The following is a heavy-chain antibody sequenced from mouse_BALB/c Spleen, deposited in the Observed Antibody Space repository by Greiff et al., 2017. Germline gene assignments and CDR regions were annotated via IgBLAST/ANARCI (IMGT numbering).Heavy chain of an antibody. J-gene: IGHJ4*01. CDR3: AREGVYYGNLYAMDY. CDR2: ISSGGST. CDR1: GFTFSSYA. V-gene: IGHV5-6-5*01. Sequence: EVQRVESGGGLVKPGGSLKLSCAASGFTFSSYAMSWVRQTPEKRLEWVASISSGGSTYYPDSVKGRFTISRDNARNILYLQMSSLRSEDTAMYYCAREGVYYGNLYAMDYWGQGTSVTVSS. D-gene: IGHD2-1*01.